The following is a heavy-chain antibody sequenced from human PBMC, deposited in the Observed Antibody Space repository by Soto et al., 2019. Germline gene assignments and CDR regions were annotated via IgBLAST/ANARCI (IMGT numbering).Heavy chain of an antibody. J-gene: IGHJ6*02. CDR3: ARHHDILTGYDTPYCYYGMDV. V-gene: IGHV5-51*01. D-gene: IGHD3-9*01. Sequence: PWESLKFCCKVSVYSFTSHSIGLVRQMPGKGLDGIVISYPGDSDTRYSPSFQGQVTISADKSISTASLQWSSLRASDTAMYSCARHHDILTGYDTPYCYYGMDVWGQGTTVTAS. CDR1: VYSFTSHS. CDR2: SYPGDSDT.